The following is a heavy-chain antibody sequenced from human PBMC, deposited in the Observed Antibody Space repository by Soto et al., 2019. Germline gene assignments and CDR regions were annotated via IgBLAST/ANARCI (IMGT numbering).Heavy chain of an antibody. D-gene: IGHD3-16*01. Sequence: QVQLVQSGAEVKNPGASVKVSCKASGYTFTRYGLGWVRQAPGQGLEWMGWINTYNGNTNYAQNVQGRVTLTTDTYTSTAYMELRSLRSTDTAIYYSAMVDVYVTPSPQDVWGQGTTVIVSS. CDR1: GYTFTRYG. V-gene: IGHV1-18*01. J-gene: IGHJ6*02. CDR2: INTYNGNT. CDR3: AMVDVYVTPSPQDV.